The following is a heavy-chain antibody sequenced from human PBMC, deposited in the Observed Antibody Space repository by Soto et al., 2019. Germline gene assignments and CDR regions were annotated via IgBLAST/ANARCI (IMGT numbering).Heavy chain of an antibody. D-gene: IGHD4-17*01. J-gene: IGHJ3*02. V-gene: IGHV3-66*01. CDR3: ARDLRRYGDYVLSAFDI. CDR1: GFTVSSNY. Sequence: GRSLRLSCAVSGFTVSSNYMSWVRQAPGKGLEWVSVIYSGGSTYYADSVKGRFTISRDNSKNTLYLQMNSLRAEDTAVYYCARDLRRYGDYVLSAFDIWGQGTMVTVSS. CDR2: IYSGGST.